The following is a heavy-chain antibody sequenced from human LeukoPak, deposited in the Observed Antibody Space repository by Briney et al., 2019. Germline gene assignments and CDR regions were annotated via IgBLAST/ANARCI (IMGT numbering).Heavy chain of an antibody. J-gene: IGHJ6*02. CDR3: ARDPYSYYYGMDV. V-gene: IGHV1-46*01. CDR1: GYTFTSYY. Sequence: VASVKVSCKASGYTFTSYYMHWVRQAPGQGLEWMGIINPSGGSTSYAQKFQSRVTMTRDTSTSTVYMELSSLRSEDTAVYYCARDPYSYYYGMDVWGQGTTVTVSS. CDR2: INPSGGST.